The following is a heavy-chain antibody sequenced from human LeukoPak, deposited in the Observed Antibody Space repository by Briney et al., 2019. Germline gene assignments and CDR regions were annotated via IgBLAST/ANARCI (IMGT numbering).Heavy chain of an antibody. CDR3: AKPPPDSSSWLFDY. J-gene: IGHJ4*02. V-gene: IGHV3-23*01. CDR2: ISANGGTT. D-gene: IGHD6-13*01. CDR1: GFTFSTYA. Sequence: GGSLRLSCAASGFTFSTYAMSWVRQAPGKGLEWVSTISANGGTTYYADSVKGRFTISRDNSKNTLYLQTNSLRVEDTAIYYCAKPPPDSSSWLFDYWGQGTLVTVSS.